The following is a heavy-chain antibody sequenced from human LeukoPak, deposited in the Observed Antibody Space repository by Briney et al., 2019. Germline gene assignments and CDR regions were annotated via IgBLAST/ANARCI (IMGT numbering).Heavy chain of an antibody. CDR3: AREGQAWLLLYYFDY. CDR2: INPNSGGT. CDR1: GYTFTGYY. V-gene: IGHV1-2*02. Sequence: ASVKVSCKASGYTFTGYYMHWVRQAPGQGLERMGWINPNSGGTNYAQKFQGRVTMTRDTSISTAYMELSRLRSDDTAVYYCAREGQAWLLLYYFDYWGQGTLVTVSS. D-gene: IGHD3-22*01. J-gene: IGHJ4*02.